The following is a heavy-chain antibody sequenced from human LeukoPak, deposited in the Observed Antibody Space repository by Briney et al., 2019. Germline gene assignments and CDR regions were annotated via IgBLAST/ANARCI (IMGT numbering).Heavy chain of an antibody. CDR3: AKGARTITMIVVADY. CDR2: ISYDGSNK. D-gene: IGHD3-22*01. J-gene: IGHJ4*02. Sequence: GGSLRLSCAASGFTFSSYAMSWVRQAPGKGLEWVAVISYDGSNKYYADSVKGRFTISRDNSKNTLYLQMNSLRAEDTAVYYCAKGARTITMIVVADYWGQGTLVTVSS. V-gene: IGHV3-30*18. CDR1: GFTFSSYA.